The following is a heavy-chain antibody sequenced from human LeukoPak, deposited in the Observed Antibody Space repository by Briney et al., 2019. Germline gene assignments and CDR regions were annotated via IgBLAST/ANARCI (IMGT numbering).Heavy chain of an antibody. D-gene: IGHD6-13*01. Sequence: GASVKVSCKASGYTFTDYYIHWVRQAPGQGLEWMGWINPNSGGTNYAQKFQGRVTMTRDTSISTAYMELSRLRSDDTAVYYCARDPGSSWSYYYYYYYMDVWGKGTTVTISS. V-gene: IGHV1-2*02. CDR2: INPNSGGT. CDR1: GYTFTDYY. CDR3: ARDPGSSWSYYYYYYYMDV. J-gene: IGHJ6*03.